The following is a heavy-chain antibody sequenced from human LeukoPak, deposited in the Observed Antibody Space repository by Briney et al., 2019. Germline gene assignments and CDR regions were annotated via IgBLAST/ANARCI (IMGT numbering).Heavy chain of an antibody. CDR3: ARFLSGNAFDI. Sequence: GGSLRLSCAASGFTFSSYSMNWVRQAPGKGLEWVSSISSSSSYIYYADSVKGRFTISRDNAKNALYLQMNSLRAEDTAVYYCARFLSGNAFDIWGQGTMVTVSS. CDR2: ISSSSSYI. J-gene: IGHJ3*02. V-gene: IGHV3-21*01. CDR1: GFTFSSYS. D-gene: IGHD6-13*01.